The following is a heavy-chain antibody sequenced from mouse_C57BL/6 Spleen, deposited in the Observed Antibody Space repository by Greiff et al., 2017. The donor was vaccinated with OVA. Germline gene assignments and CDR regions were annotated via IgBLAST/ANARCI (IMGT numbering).Heavy chain of an antibody. V-gene: IGHV1-26*01. J-gene: IGHJ1*03. Sequence: VQLKQSGPELVKPGASVKISCKASGYTFTDYYMNWVKQSHGKSLEWIGDINPNNGGTSYNQKFKGKATLTVDKSSSTAYMELRSLTSEDSAVYYCAREGVVRYFDVWGTGTTVTVSS. CDR1: GYTFTDYY. CDR2: INPNNGGT. D-gene: IGHD1-1*01. CDR3: AREGVVRYFDV.